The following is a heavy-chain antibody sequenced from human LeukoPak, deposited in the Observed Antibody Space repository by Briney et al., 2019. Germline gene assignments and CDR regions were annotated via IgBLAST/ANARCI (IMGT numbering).Heavy chain of an antibody. CDR1: GFTVSSNY. CDR3: ARDLRLVNAFDI. V-gene: IGHV3-53*01. J-gene: IGHJ3*02. Sequence: PGGSLRLSCAAPGFTVSSNYMSWVRQAPGKGLEWVSVIYSGGSTYYADSVKGRFTISRDNSKNTLYLQMNSLRAEDTAVYYCARDLRLVNAFDIWGQGTMVTVSS. D-gene: IGHD5-12*01. CDR2: IYSGGST.